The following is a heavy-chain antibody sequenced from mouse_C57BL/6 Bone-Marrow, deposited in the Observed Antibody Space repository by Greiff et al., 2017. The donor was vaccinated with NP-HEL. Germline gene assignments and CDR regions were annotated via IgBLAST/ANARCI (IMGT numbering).Heavy chain of an antibody. J-gene: IGHJ1*03. D-gene: IGHD2-2*01. CDR3: ARYGYDVPYWYFDV. V-gene: IGHV1-69*01. CDR1: GYTFTSYW. Sequence: QVQLQQPGAELVMPGASVKLSCKASGYTFTSYWMHWVKQRPGQGLEWIGEIDPSDSYTNYNQKFKGKSTLTVDKSSSTAYMQLSSLTSEDSAVYYCARYGYDVPYWYFDVWGTGTTVTVSS. CDR2: IDPSDSYT.